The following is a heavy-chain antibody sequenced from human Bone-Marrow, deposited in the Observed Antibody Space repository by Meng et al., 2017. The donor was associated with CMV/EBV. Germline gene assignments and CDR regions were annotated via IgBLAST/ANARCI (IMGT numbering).Heavy chain of an antibody. CDR1: GYTFTSYA. V-gene: IGHV1-3*01. D-gene: IGHD6-13*01. CDR3: ARETSIAAAAAFDY. Sequence: SGYTFTSYAMHWVRQAPGQRLEWMGWINAGNGNTKCSQKFQGRVTITRDTSASTAYMELSSLRSEDTAVYYCARETSIAAAAAFDYWGQGTLVTVSS. CDR2: INAGNGNT. J-gene: IGHJ4*02.